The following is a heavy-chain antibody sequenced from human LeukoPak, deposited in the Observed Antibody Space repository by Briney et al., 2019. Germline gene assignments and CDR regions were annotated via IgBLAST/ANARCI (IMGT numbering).Heavy chain of an antibody. CDR1: GGSISSYY. CDR3: ARVSSGVYFDY. V-gene: IGHV4-59*01. J-gene: IGHJ4*02. D-gene: IGHD2-15*01. CDR2: IYYSGST. Sequence: PSETLSLTCAVSGGSISSYYWSWIRQPPGKGLELIGYIYYSGSTNYNPSLKSRVTISVDTSKNQFSLKLSSVTAADTAVYYCARVSSGVYFDYWGQGTLVTVSS.